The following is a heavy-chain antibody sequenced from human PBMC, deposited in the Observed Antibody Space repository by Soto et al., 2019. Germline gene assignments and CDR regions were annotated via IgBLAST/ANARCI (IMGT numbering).Heavy chain of an antibody. CDR1: GGSISSYY. Sequence: SETLSLTCTVSGGSISSYYWSWIRQPAGKGLEWIGRIYTSGSTNYNPSLKSRVTMSVDTSKNQFSLKLSSVTAADTAVYYCARVRALLFGELKGRDWFDPWGQGTLVTVSS. CDR3: ARVRALLFGELKGRDWFDP. D-gene: IGHD3-10*02. CDR2: IYTSGST. J-gene: IGHJ5*02. V-gene: IGHV4-4*07.